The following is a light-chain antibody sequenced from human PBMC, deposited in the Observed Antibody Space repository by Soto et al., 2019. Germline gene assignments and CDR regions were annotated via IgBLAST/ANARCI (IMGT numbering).Light chain of an antibody. Sequence: EIVLTQSPGTLSLSPGERATLSCRASQSVSSSYLAWYQQKPGQAPRLLIYGASSRATGIPDRFSGSASGTDFTLTISRLEPEDFAVYYCQQYGSSPVAFGQGTKLQIK. CDR2: GAS. J-gene: IGKJ2*01. CDR3: QQYGSSPVA. V-gene: IGKV3-20*01. CDR1: QSVSSSY.